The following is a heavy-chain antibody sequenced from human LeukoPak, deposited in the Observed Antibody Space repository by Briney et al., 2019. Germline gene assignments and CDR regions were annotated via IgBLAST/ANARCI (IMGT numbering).Heavy chain of an antibody. CDR1: GFTFRDYY. D-gene: IGHD5-24*01. V-gene: IGHV3-11*01. Sequence: GGSLRLSCAASGFTFRDYYMSWIRQAPGKGLEWLSYISSRGKTTHFADSVKGRFSVSRDNTNNTLYVQMNSLRAEDTAVYFCARGRDGYKYWGQGTLVTVSS. CDR3: ARGRDGYKY. J-gene: IGHJ4*02. CDR2: ISSRGKTT.